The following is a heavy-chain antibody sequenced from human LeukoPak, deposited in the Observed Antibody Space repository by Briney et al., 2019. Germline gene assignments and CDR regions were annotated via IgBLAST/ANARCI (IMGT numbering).Heavy chain of an antibody. CDR3: ASTPPRDIVVVVAADDYFDY. V-gene: IGHV1-69*01. CDR1: GGTFISYA. J-gene: IGHJ4*02. CDR2: IIPIFGTA. Sequence: SVKVSCKASGGTFISYAISWVRQAPGQGLEWMGGIIPIFGTANYAQKFQGRVTITADESTSTAYMELSSLRSEDTAVYYCASTPPRDIVVVVAADDYFDYWGQGTLVTVSS. D-gene: IGHD2-15*01.